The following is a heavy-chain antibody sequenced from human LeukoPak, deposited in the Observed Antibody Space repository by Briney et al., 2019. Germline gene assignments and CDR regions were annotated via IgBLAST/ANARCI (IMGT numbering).Heavy chain of an antibody. V-gene: IGHV3-30*19. D-gene: IGHD3-10*01. CDR2: ISYDGSNE. CDR3: ARVGYYASGPFSYFDY. J-gene: IGHJ4*02. CDR1: GFIFSNYG. Sequence: PGRSLRLSCAASGFIFSNYGMHWVRQAPGKGLEWVAVISYDGSNEYYADSVKGRFTISRDNSKNTLYLQMNSLSVEDTAVYYCARVGYYASGPFSYFDYWGQGTLVTVSS.